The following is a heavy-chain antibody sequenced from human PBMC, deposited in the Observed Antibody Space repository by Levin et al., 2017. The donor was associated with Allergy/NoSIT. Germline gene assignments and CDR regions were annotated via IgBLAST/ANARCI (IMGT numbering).Heavy chain of an antibody. D-gene: IGHD6-19*01. CDR1: GGTFSSYA. CDR2: IIPIFGTA. Sequence: ASVKVSCKASGGTFSSYAISRVRQAPGQGLEWMGGIIPIFGTANYAQKFQGRVTITADESTSTAYMELSSLRSEDTAVYYCAIGVSSYSSGNPFDYWGQGTLVTVSS. J-gene: IGHJ4*02. CDR3: AIGVSSYSSGNPFDY. V-gene: IGHV1-69*13.